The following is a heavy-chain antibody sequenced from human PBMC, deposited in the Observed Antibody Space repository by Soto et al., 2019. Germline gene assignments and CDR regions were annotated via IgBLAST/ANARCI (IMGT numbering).Heavy chain of an antibody. CDR3: ARGDRGAFDL. V-gene: IGHV3-74*01. CDR2: IHSDGSST. D-gene: IGHD2-21*02. J-gene: IGHJ3*01. Sequence: EVQLVESEGGLVQPGGSLRLSCAASGFTCSYYWMHWVRQAPGQGLVWVSRIHSDGSSTTYADSVKGRFTISRDNAKNTLYLQMNSLRAEVTAVYYCARGDRGAFDLWGQGTMVTVSS. CDR1: GFTCSYYW.